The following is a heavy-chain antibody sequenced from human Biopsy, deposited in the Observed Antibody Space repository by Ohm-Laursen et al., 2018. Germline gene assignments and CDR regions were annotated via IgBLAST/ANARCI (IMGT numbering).Heavy chain of an antibody. V-gene: IGHV4-59*07. D-gene: IGHD3-3*01. Sequence: SDTLSLTCTVSGDSISSDYWSWIRQSPGKGLEWIGYISNRGSTNYNPSLRGRVTISVDTSKNQFSLKLSSVTAADTAVFFCARLYRLDDYWNDDPPDAFDVWGQGTMVTVSS. CDR1: GDSISSDY. CDR3: ARLYRLDDYWNDDPPDAFDV. J-gene: IGHJ3*01. CDR2: ISNRGST.